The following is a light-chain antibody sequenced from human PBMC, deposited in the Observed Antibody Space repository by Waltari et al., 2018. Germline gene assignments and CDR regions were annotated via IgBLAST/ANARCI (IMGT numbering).Light chain of an antibody. V-gene: IGKV4-1*01. Sequence: DIVMTQSPDSLAVSLGDTATINCRSSQSVLYNSNNKNYLAWYQQKPGQPPKLLIYWASTRQSGVPDRFSGSGSGTDFTLTISSLQAEDVAVYYCQQYYSTPQTFGQGTKVAIK. CDR3: QQYYSTPQT. CDR2: WAS. J-gene: IGKJ1*01. CDR1: QSVLYNSNNKNY.